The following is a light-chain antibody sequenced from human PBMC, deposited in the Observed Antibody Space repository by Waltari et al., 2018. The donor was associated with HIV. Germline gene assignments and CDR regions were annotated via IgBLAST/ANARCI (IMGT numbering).Light chain of an antibody. V-gene: IGLV3-1*01. J-gene: IGLJ1*01. CDR2: RDS. CDR1: KLGNKY. CDR3: QAWDSTTAV. Sequence: SYELTQPPSVSVSPGQTASISCSGDKLGNKYTCWYQQRPGQSPVLLIYRDSKRPSGIPERFSGSNSGNTATLTIIGAQAMDEADYYCQAWDSTTAVVGTGTKVTVL.